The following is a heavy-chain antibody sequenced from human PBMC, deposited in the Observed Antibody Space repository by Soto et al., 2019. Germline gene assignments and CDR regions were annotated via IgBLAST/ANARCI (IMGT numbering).Heavy chain of an antibody. CDR3: ARGPSQYYDFWSGYCPFYYSYMDV. CDR2: MNPNSGNT. D-gene: IGHD3-3*01. CDR1: GYTFTSYD. J-gene: IGHJ6*03. V-gene: IGHV1-8*01. Sequence: ASVKVSCKASGYTFTSYDINWARQATGQGLEWMGWMNPNSGNTGYAQKFQGRVTMTRNTSISTAYMELSSLRSEDTAVYYCARGPSQYYDFWSGYCPFYYSYMDVWGKGTTLTVSS.